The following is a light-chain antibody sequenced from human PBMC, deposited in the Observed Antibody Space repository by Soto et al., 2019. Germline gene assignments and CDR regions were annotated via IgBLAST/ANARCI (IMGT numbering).Light chain of an antibody. Sequence: DTVMTQSPLSLPVTPGEPASISCSSSQSLLLSNGYNYLDWYLQKPGQSPQLLIYLGSNRASGVPDRFSGSGSGTHFTLKFSRVEAEDVGVYYCMQTLQTPRTFGQGTRLEIK. V-gene: IGKV2-28*01. CDR2: LGS. J-gene: IGKJ5*01. CDR3: MQTLQTPRT. CDR1: QSLLLSNGYNY.